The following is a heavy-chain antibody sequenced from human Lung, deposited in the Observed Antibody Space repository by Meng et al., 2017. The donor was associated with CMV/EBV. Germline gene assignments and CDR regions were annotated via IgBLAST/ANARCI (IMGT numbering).Heavy chain of an antibody. J-gene: IGHJ4*02. CDR2: IIPIFGTA. CDR1: GGTFSSYA. Sequence: SVKVSCKASGGTFSSYAISWVRQAPGQGLEWMGGIIPIFGTANYAQKFQGRVTITTDESTSTAYMELSSLRSEDTAVYYCARWANIVVVPVARHYCDYWGQGTXVTVSS. V-gene: IGHV1-69*05. CDR3: ARWANIVVVPVARHYCDY. D-gene: IGHD2-2*01.